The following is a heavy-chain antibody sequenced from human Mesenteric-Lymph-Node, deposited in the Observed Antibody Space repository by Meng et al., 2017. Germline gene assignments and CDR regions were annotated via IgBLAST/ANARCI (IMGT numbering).Heavy chain of an antibody. V-gene: IGHV3-30*04. CDR3: AGGLGIWAFDM. CDR1: GFTFSSYA. D-gene: IGHD3/OR15-3a*01. J-gene: IGHJ3*02. CDR2: ISYDGSNK. Sequence: GESLKISCAASGFTFSSYAMHWVRQAPGKGLEWVAVISYDGSNKYYADSVKGRFTISRDDSKNTLYLQMNSLRPEDTAVYYCAGGLGIWAFDMWGQGTVVT.